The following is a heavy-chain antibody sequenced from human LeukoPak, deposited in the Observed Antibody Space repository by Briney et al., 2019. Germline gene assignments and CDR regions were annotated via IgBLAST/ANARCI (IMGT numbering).Heavy chain of an antibody. Sequence: PSQTLSLTCTVSGGSISSGGYYWSWIRQHPGKGLEWIGYIYYSGSTYYNPSLKSRVTISVDTSKNQFSLKLSSVTAADTAVYYCARDRGYYDSSGYYLSQPVNYYYGMDVWGQGTTVTVSS. CDR1: GGSISSGGYY. CDR2: IYYSGST. V-gene: IGHV4-31*03. D-gene: IGHD3-22*01. J-gene: IGHJ6*02. CDR3: ARDRGYYDSSGYYLSQPVNYYYGMDV.